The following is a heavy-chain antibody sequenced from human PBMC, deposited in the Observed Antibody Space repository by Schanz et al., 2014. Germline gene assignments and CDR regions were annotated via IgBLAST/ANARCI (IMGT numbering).Heavy chain of an antibody. CDR1: GFTFSGFW. V-gene: IGHV3-33*08. J-gene: IGHJ6*03. CDR2: IWSDGTNE. CDR3: AKGPYYYYYMDG. Sequence: VQLAESGGGLVQPGGSLRLSCAASGFTFSGFWMTWVRQAPGKGLEWVAVIWSDGTNEYYADSVKGRFTISGDSSKYTVYLQMNSLRADDTAVYYCAKGPYYYYYMDGWGNGTTVTVSS.